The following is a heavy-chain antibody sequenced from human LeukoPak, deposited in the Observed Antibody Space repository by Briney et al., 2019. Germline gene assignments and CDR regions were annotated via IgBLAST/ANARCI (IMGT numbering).Heavy chain of an antibody. CDR3: ARDNSSGWYKNGWYFDL. Sequence: SQTLSLTCTVSGGSISSGDYYWGWIRQPPGKGLEWIGYIYYSGSTYYNPSLKSRVTRSVDTSKNQFSLKLSSVTAADTAVYYCARDNSSGWYKNGWYFDLWGRGTLVTVSS. CDR2: IYYSGST. D-gene: IGHD6-19*01. J-gene: IGHJ2*01. CDR1: GGSISSGDYY. V-gene: IGHV4-30-4*08.